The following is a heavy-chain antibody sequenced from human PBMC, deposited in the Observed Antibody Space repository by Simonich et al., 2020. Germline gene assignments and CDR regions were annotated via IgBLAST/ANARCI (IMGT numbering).Heavy chain of an antibody. CDR1: GYTFTGYY. CDR3: AMGGVRSSSWYWYFDL. Sequence: QVQLVQSGAEVKKPGASVKVSCKASGYTFTGYYMHWVRQAPGHGVGRASGRGLEWMGWINRNSGGTKYAQKFQGRVARTRNTSISTAYMELSRLRSDDTAVYYCAMGGVRSSSWYWYFDLWGRGTLVTVSS. J-gene: IGHJ2*01. CDR2: INRNSGGT. D-gene: IGHD6-13*01. V-gene: IGHV1-2*02.